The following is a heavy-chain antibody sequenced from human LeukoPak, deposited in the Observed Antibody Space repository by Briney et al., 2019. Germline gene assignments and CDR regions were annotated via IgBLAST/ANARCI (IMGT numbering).Heavy chain of an antibody. V-gene: IGHV1-18*01. J-gene: IGHJ4*02. D-gene: IGHD4-11*01. CDR2: INPSNGNT. CDR1: GYTFTIYG. Sequence: EASVKVSCKTSGYTFTIYGISWVRQAPGQGLEWMAWINPSNGNTKDARNLQGRVTMTTDTSTNTAYMELRNLRSSDTAVYYCATGGTYSSFDHWGQGTLVTVSS. CDR3: ATGGTYSSFDH.